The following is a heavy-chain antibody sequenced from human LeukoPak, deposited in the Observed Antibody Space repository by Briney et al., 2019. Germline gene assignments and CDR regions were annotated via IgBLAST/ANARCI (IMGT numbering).Heavy chain of an antibody. CDR1: GYTFTGYY. J-gene: IGHJ4*02. D-gene: IGHD3-10*01. CDR2: INLSTGGT. Sequence: ASVKVSCKASGYTFTGYYMHWMRQSPGQGLEWMGWINLSTGGTIYAQKFQGRVTMTRDTSISTAYMELRRLRYDDTAVYYCASWAGGDEPVASFDYWGQGTLITVSS. CDR3: ASWAGGDEPVASFDY. V-gene: IGHV1-2*02.